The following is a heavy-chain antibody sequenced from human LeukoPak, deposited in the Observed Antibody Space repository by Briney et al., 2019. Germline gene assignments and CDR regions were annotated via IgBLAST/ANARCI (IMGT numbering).Heavy chain of an antibody. V-gene: IGHV3-7*01. CDR3: ATTFPGIAVAGTGY. D-gene: IGHD6-19*01. Sequence: GGSLRLSCAASGFTFSSYWMSWVRQAPGKGLEWVANIKQDGSEKYYVDSVKGRFTISRDNAKNSLYLQMNSLRAEDTAVYYCATTFPGIAVAGTGYRGQGTLVTVSS. J-gene: IGHJ4*02. CDR2: IKQDGSEK. CDR1: GFTFSSYW.